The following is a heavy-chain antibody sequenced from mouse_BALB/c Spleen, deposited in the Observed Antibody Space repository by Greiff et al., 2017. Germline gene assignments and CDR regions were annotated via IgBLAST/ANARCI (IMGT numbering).Heavy chain of an antibody. J-gene: IGHJ3*01. V-gene: IGHV5-6-5*01. Sequence: EVQRVESGGGLVKPGGSLKLSCAASGFTFSSYAMSWVRQTPEKRLEWVASISSGGSTYYPDSVKGRFTISRDNARNILYLQMSSLRSEDTAMYCCARTASGFAYWGQGTLVTVSA. CDR2: ISSGGST. CDR1: GFTFSSYA. CDR3: ARTASGFAY. D-gene: IGHD1-2*01.